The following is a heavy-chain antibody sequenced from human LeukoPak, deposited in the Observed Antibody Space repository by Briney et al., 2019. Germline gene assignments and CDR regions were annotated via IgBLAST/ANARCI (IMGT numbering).Heavy chain of an antibody. CDR3: ARDRGYYYDSSGYYHYY. CDR2: IKQDGSEK. D-gene: IGHD3-22*01. Sequence: GGSLRLSCAASGFTFSSYWMSWVRQAPGKGLELVANIKQDGSEKYYVDSVKGRFTISRDNAKNSLYLQMNSLRAEDTAVYYCARDRGYYYDSSGYYHYYWGQGTLVTVSS. CDR1: GFTFSSYW. V-gene: IGHV3-7*01. J-gene: IGHJ4*02.